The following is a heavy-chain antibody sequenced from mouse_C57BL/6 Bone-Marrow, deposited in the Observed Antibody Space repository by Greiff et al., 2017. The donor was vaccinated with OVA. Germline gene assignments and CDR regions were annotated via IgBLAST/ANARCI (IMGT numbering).Heavy chain of an antibody. V-gene: IGHV1-42*01. Sequence: EVQLQQSGPELVKPGASVKISCKASGYSFTGYSMNWVKQSPEKSLEWIGEINPSTGGTTYNQKFKAKATLSVDKSSNTAYMQLKSLTSEDSAVYYCAITTIVATPMDYWGQGTSDTVSS. D-gene: IGHD1-1*01. CDR1: GYSFTGYS. CDR2: INPSTGGT. J-gene: IGHJ4*01. CDR3: AITTIVATPMDY.